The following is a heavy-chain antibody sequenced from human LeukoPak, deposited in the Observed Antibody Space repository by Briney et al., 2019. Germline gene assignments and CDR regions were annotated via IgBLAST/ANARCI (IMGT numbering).Heavy chain of an antibody. CDR2: IIPILGIA. CDR1: GGTFSSYA. Sequence: GSSVKVSCKASGGTFSSYAISWVRQAPGQGLEWMGRIIPILGIANYAQKFQGRVTITADKSTNTAYMELSSLRAEDTAVYYCAKGTMDGGQYYYDSSGGQGTLVTVSS. V-gene: IGHV1-69*04. D-gene: IGHD3-22*01. J-gene: IGHJ4*02. CDR3: AKGTMDGGQYYYDSS.